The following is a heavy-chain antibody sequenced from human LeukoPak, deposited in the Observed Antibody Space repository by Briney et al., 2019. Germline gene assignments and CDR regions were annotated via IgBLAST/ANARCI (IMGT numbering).Heavy chain of an antibody. CDR3: AKSTDYDFWSSFDY. Sequence: GGSLRLSCAASGFTFSSYWMNWARQAPGKGLEWVASINHNGNVNYYVDSVKGRFTISRDNAKNSLYLQMSNLRAEDTAVYFCAKSTDYDFWSSFDYWGQGTLVTVSS. J-gene: IGHJ4*02. V-gene: IGHV3-7*03. CDR1: GFTFSSYW. D-gene: IGHD3-3*01. CDR2: INHNGNVN.